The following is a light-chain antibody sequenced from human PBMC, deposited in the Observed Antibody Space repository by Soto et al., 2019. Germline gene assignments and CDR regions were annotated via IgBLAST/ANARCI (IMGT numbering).Light chain of an antibody. Sequence: QSVLTQPPSASGTPGQRVTISCSGTSSNIGSSTVSWYQQLPGTAPKLLIYSNNQRPSGVPDRFSGSKSGPSASLAISGLQSEDEADYYCAAWDDSLNAVVFGGGTKVNVL. CDR3: AAWDDSLNAVV. CDR1: SSNIGSST. CDR2: SNN. V-gene: IGLV1-44*01. J-gene: IGLJ3*02.